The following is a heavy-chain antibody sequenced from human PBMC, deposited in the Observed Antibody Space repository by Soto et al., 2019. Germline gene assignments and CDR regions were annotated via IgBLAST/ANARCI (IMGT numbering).Heavy chain of an antibody. V-gene: IGHV1-46*01. CDR1: GYPFTSYY. D-gene: IGHD4-17*01. Sequence: XPVKVSCNAAGYPFTSYYRHWVRQASGQGLEWMGIINPSGGSTIYAQKFQCRVTMTRDTSTSTVYMELSSLRSEDTAVYYCAREGHVYGDYDIGYFDYWGQGTLVSVSS. J-gene: IGHJ4*02. CDR2: INPSGGST. CDR3: AREGHVYGDYDIGYFDY.